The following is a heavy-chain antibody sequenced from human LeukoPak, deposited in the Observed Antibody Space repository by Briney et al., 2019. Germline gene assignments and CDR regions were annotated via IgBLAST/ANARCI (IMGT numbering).Heavy chain of an antibody. D-gene: IGHD2-2*01. Sequence: PSETLSLTCTVSGGSISSYYWSWIRQPPGKGLEWIGYIYYSGSTNYNPSLKSRVTISVDTSKNQFSLKLSSVTAADTAVYYCARHASRYCSSTSCNDYGMDVWGQGTTVTVSS. CDR3: ARHASRYCSSTSCNDYGMDV. V-gene: IGHV4-59*08. J-gene: IGHJ6*02. CDR2: IYYSGST. CDR1: GGSISSYY.